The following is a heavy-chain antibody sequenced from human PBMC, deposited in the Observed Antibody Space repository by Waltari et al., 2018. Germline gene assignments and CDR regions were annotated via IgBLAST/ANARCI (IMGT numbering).Heavy chain of an antibody. CDR1: GDSISGYH. CDR2: IYFTGTT. J-gene: IGHJ4*02. Sequence: QVQLQESGPGLVKPSETLSLMCTVSGDSISGYHWSWIRQPPGKGLEWIGYIYFTGTTNYNPSLKSRVTISLDTPKNQFSLNLRSVTAADTAVYYCARDGRGYNYGYGLDSWGQGTLVTVSS. D-gene: IGHD5-18*01. CDR3: ARDGRGYNYGYGLDS. V-gene: IGHV4-59*01.